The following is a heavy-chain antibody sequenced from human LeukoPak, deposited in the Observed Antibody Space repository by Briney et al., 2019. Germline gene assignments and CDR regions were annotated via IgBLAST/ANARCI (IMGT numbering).Heavy chain of an antibody. D-gene: IGHD3-22*01. CDR3: ASSRYDSSGYYGIIGY. CDR2: ISGSGGST. V-gene: IGHV3-23*01. J-gene: IGHJ4*02. CDR1: GFTFSSYG. Sequence: GGSLRLSCAASGFTFSSYGMSWVRQAPGKGLEWVSAISGSGGSTYYADSVKGRFTIPRDNAKNSLYLQMNSLRAEDTALYYCASSRYDSSGYYGIIGYWGQGTLVTVSS.